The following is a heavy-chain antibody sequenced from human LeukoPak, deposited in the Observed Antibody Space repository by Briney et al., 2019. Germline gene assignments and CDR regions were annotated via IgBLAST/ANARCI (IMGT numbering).Heavy chain of an antibody. Sequence: ASVKVSCKASGYTFTSYDINWVRQPTGPGLEWMGWMNPNSGNTGYAQKFQGRVTMTRNTSISTAYMELSSLRSEDTAVYYCARGSRGVIVGAGDYWGQGTLVTVSS. CDR2: MNPNSGNT. CDR1: GYTFTSYD. D-gene: IGHD1-26*01. J-gene: IGHJ4*02. V-gene: IGHV1-8*01. CDR3: ARGSRGVIVGAGDY.